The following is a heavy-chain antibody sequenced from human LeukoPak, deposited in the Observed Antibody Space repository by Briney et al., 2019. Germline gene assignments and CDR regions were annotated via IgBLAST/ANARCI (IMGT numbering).Heavy chain of an antibody. CDR1: GFTFNSYW. CDR3: ARLPEQLIVPRDY. J-gene: IGHJ4*02. D-gene: IGHD6-13*01. CDR2: IKSDGSIS. Sequence: GGSLRLSCAASGFTFNSYWMHWVRQAPGKGLVWVSRIKSDGSISMYADCVKGRFTISRDNAKNTLYLQMNSLRAEDTALYYCARLPEQLIVPRDYWGQGTLVTVSS. V-gene: IGHV3-74*03.